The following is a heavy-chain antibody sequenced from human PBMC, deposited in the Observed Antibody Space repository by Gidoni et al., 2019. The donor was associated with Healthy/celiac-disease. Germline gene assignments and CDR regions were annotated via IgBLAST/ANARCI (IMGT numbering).Heavy chain of an antibody. CDR1: GFTFSSYA. V-gene: IGHV3-30-3*01. Sequence: QVQLVESGGGVVQPGRSLRLSCAASGFTFSSYAMHWVRQAPGKGLEGVAVISYDGSNKYYADSVKGRFTISRDNSKNTLYLQMNSLRAEDTAVYYCARWRIVVVPAAIGAFDIWGQGTMVTVSS. CDR3: ARWRIVVVPAAIGAFDI. J-gene: IGHJ3*02. CDR2: ISYDGSNK. D-gene: IGHD2-2*01.